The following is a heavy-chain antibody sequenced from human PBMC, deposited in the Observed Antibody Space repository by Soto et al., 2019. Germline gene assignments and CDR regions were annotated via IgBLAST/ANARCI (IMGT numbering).Heavy chain of an antibody. CDR1: GFTFSSYA. CDR3: ASPLRGGDYYSYGMDV. CDR2: ISYDGSNK. D-gene: IGHD3-16*01. J-gene: IGHJ6*02. V-gene: IGHV3-30-3*01. Sequence: QVQLVESGGGVVQPGRSLRLSCPASGFTFSSYAMHWVRQAPGKGLEWVAVISYDGSNKYYADSVKGRFTISRDNSKNTLDLQKKGIRAEDTAVYYCASPLRGGDYYSYGMDVWGQGTTVTVSS.